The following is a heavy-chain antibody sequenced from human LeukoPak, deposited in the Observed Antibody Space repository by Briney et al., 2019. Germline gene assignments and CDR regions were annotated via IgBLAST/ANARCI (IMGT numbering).Heavy chain of an antibody. D-gene: IGHD3-9*01. CDR2: ISYDGSNK. J-gene: IGHJ4*02. V-gene: IGHV3-30-3*01. CDR1: GFTFSGYA. Sequence: PGTSLRLSCAASGFTFSGYAMHWVRQAPGKGLEWVAIISYDGSNKYYADSVKGRFTISRDNSKNTLYLQMNSLRAEDTAVYYCAKVRGERPINYYNILTGYYNVFDYWGQGTLVTVSS. CDR3: AKVRGERPINYYNILTGYYNVFDY.